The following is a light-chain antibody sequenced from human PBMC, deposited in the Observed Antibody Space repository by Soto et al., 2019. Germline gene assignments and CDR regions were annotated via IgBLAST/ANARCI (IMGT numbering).Light chain of an antibody. CDR3: QHSYSTPPT. CDR1: QSISNY. Sequence: DIQMTRSPSSLSASVAARSTTICRTGQSISNYLNWYQQKPAKAPKLLSNAASSLQSGVPSRFSGSGSGTDFTLTISSLQPEDFATYYCQHSYSTPPTFGQGTKVEIK. J-gene: IGKJ1*01. CDR2: AAS. V-gene: IGKV1-39*01.